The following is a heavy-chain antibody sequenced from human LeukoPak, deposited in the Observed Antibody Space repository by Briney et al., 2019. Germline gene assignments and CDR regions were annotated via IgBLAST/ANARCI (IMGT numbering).Heavy chain of an antibody. CDR1: GFTFSSYA. CDR2: IYSGGST. V-gene: IGHV3-53*01. J-gene: IGHJ6*02. Sequence: GGSLRLSCAASGFTFSSYAMSWVRQAPGKGLEWVSVIYSGGSTYYADSVKGRFTISRDNSKNTLYLQMNSLRAEDTAVYYCARWPMSYYGSGMRYYYGMDVWGQGTTVTVSS. CDR3: ARWPMSYYGSGMRYYYGMDV. D-gene: IGHD3-10*01.